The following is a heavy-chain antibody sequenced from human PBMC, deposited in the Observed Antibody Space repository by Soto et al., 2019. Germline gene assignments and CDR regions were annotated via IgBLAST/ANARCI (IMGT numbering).Heavy chain of an antibody. Sequence: PGESLKISCKGSGYSFSTYWIGWVRQMPGKGLEWMGIIYPVDSDTRYSPSFQGQVTISVDKSISTAYLQWSSLRASDSAIYYCARLLYVLWSASSPYAMDSWGQGTTVTVSS. V-gene: IGHV5-51*01. CDR1: GYSFSTYW. J-gene: IGHJ6*02. CDR2: IYPVDSDT. D-gene: IGHD3-3*01. CDR3: ARLLYVLWSASSPYAMDS.